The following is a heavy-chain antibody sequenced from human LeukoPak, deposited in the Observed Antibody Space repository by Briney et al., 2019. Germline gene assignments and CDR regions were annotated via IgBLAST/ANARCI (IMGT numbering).Heavy chain of an antibody. J-gene: IGHJ6*03. CDR3: AKGGIPTSPYYYFYYMDV. Sequence: GGSLRLSCAASGFTFSRNVMHWVRQAPGRGLEWVVLISYDGNNKFYADSVKGRFTISRDNSRNTLFLQMNSLRGEDAAVYSCAKGGIPTSPYYYFYYMDVWGKGTAVTVSS. V-gene: IGHV3-30*01. D-gene: IGHD3-10*01. CDR2: ISYDGNNK. CDR1: GFTFSRNV.